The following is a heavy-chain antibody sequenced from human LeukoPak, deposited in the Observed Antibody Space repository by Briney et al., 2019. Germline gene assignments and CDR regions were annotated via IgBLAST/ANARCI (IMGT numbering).Heavy chain of an antibody. J-gene: IGHJ4*02. CDR1: GFTFSSYG. D-gene: IGHD2-21*01. CDR2: IRYDGSNK. CDR3: AKAPVTSCRGAYCYPFDS. Sequence: GGSLRLSCAASGFTFSSYGMHWVRQAPGKGLEWVAFIRYDGSNKYYADSVKGRFTISRDNSKNTLYLQMNSLRAEDAAVYFCAKAPVTSCRGAYCYPFDSWGQGTLVTVSS. V-gene: IGHV3-30*02.